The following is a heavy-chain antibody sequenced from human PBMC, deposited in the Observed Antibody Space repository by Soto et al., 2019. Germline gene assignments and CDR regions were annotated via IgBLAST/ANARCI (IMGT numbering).Heavy chain of an antibody. V-gene: IGHV4-34*01. CDR3: ARVIAVATKASFDY. Sequence: SDTPSLTCAYHGWAFSGDDCTCIRQPPGKGLEWIGEINHSGSTNYNPSLKSRVTISVDTSKNQFSLKLSSVTAADTAVYYCARVIAVATKASFDYWGQGTLVTVS. J-gene: IGHJ4*02. CDR2: INHSGST. D-gene: IGHD6-19*01. CDR1: GWAFSGDD.